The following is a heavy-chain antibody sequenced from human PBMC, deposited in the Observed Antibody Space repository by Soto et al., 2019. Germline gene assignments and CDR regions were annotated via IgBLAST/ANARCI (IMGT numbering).Heavy chain of an antibody. D-gene: IGHD7-27*01. J-gene: IGHJ3*02. CDR1: GFTFDDYA. Sequence: EVQLVESGGGLVQPGRSLRLSCAASGFTFDDYAMHWVRQAPGKGLEWVSGISWNSGSIGYADSVKGRFTISRDNAKNSLYLQMNSLRAEDTALYYWATSTGEGAFDIWGQGTMFTVSS. CDR3: ATSTGEGAFDI. CDR2: ISWNSGSI. V-gene: IGHV3-9*01.